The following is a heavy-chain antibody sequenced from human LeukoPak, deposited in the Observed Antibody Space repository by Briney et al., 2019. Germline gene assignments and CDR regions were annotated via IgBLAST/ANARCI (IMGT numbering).Heavy chain of an antibody. CDR3: ARLPHYYDSSGYPLGY. CDR2: IYPGDSDT. J-gene: IGHJ4*02. Sequence: KVSCKGSGYSFTSYWIGWVRQMPGKGLEWMGIIYPGDSDTRYSPSFQGQVTISADKSISTAYLQWSSLKASDTAMYYCARLPHYYDSSGYPLGYWGQGTLVTVSS. V-gene: IGHV5-51*01. CDR1: GYSFTSYW. D-gene: IGHD3-22*01.